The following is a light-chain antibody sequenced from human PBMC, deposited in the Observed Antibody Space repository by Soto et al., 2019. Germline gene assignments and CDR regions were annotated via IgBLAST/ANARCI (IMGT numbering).Light chain of an antibody. CDR1: SSNIETNL. CDR3: AAWDDSLSGPV. Sequence: QSVLTQPPSASGTPGQRVTISCSGSSSNIETNLVHWYQHLPGTAPKLLIYSNNQRPSGVPDRFSGSKSGTSASLAISGLRSEDEADYYCAAWDDSLSGPVFGGGTKLTVL. CDR2: SNN. V-gene: IGLV1-47*02. J-gene: IGLJ2*01.